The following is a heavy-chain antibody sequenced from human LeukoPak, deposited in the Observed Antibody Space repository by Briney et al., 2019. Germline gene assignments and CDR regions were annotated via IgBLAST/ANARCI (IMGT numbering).Heavy chain of an antibody. Sequence: ASVKVSCKASGGTFSSYAISWVRQAPGQGLEWMGGIIPIFGTANYAQKFQSRVTITADESTSTAYMELSSLRSEDTAVYYCARYTLRDYGDYAVRYFDLWGRGTLVTVSS. V-gene: IGHV1-69*13. CDR1: GGTFSSYA. D-gene: IGHD4-17*01. J-gene: IGHJ2*01. CDR2: IIPIFGTA. CDR3: ARYTLRDYGDYAVRYFDL.